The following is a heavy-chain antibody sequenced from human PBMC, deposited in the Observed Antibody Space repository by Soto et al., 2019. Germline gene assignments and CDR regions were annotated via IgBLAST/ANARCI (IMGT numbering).Heavy chain of an antibody. CDR1: GFSFSTFE. Sequence: EVQLLQSGGGLLQPGGSLRLSCAASGFSFSTFEMSWVRQAPGKGLDWVSFISASGDTTHYADSVKGRFTTSRDNSKNTLFVGGNRLRAEDTAVYSCVQGAWLDYWAQGALVTVSS. D-gene: IGHD5-12*01. CDR2: ISASGDTT. J-gene: IGHJ4*02. V-gene: IGHV3-23*01. CDR3: VQGAWLDY.